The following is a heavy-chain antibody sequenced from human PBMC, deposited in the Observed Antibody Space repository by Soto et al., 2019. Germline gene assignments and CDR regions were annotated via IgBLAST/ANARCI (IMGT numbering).Heavy chain of an antibody. V-gene: IGHV3-23*01. CDR3: VKWHTSNFDSLPFTGFDY. Sequence: PGGSLRLSCVGSGFTFSDSVMAWVRQAPGKGLEWLSVMSGDGRTRYALSVAGRFTISRDNSKNNLYLQMRSLRAEDAAAYYCVKWHTSNFDSLPFTGFDYWGQGTPVTVSS. J-gene: IGHJ4*02. D-gene: IGHD3-22*01. CDR1: GFTFSDSV. CDR2: MSGDGRT.